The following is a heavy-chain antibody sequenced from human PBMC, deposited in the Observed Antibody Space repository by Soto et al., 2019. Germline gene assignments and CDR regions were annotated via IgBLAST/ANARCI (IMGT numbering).Heavy chain of an antibody. CDR1: GGSISSYY. CDR3: ASTVGAEYFQH. CDR2: IYYSGRT. D-gene: IGHD4-17*01. V-gene: IGHV4-59*08. J-gene: IGHJ1*01. Sequence: TSETLSLTCTVSGGSISSYYWSWIRQPPGKGLEWIGYIYYSGRTNYNPSLKSRVTISVDTSKNQFSLKLSSVTAADTAVYYCASTVGAEYFQHWGQGTLVTVSS.